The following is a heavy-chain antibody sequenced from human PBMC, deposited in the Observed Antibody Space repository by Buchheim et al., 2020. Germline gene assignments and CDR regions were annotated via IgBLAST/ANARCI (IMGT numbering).Heavy chain of an antibody. Sequence: QVQLVQSGAEVKKPGASVKVSCKASGYTFTSYDINWVRQATGQGLEWMGWMNPNSGNTGYAQKFQGRVTMTRNPSISTAYMELSSLRSEDTAVYYCARGLSLRSGSYQKVYYMDVWGKGTT. V-gene: IGHV1-8*01. CDR3: ARGLSLRSGSYQKVYYMDV. CDR2: MNPNSGNT. CDR1: GYTFTSYD. J-gene: IGHJ6*03. D-gene: IGHD3-10*01.